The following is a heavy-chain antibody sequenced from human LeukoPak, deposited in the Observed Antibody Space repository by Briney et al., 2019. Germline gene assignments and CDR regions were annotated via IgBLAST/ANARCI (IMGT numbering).Heavy chain of an antibody. CDR2: IYYSGST. CDR1: GGSISSYY. J-gene: IGHJ4*02. Sequence: SETLSLTCTVSGGSISSYYWSWIRQPPGKGLEGIGDIYYSGSTNYNPSLKSRVTISVDTSKNQFSLRLSSVPAADTAVYSSARLASGSYGPLTPFDYGGRGTLVTVSS. D-gene: IGHD1-26*01. V-gene: IGHV4-59*08. CDR3: ARLASGSYGPLTPFDY.